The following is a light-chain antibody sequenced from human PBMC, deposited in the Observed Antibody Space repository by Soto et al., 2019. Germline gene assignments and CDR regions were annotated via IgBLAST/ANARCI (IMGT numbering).Light chain of an antibody. CDR1: QSISSW. CDR3: KQYNSCGT. Sequence: DIQMTQSPSTLSASVGDRVTITCRASQSISSWLAWYQQKPGKAPKLLIYKASSLASGVPSRFSGSGSGTEFTLTSSSLQPDDFATYYCKQYNSCGTFGQGTKVEI. CDR2: KAS. V-gene: IGKV1-5*03. J-gene: IGKJ1*01.